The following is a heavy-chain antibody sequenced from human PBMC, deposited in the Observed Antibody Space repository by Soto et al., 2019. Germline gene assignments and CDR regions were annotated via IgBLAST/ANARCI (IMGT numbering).Heavy chain of an antibody. J-gene: IGHJ3*02. D-gene: IGHD2-21*02. V-gene: IGHV1-69*02. CDR3: YCGSTRRDAFDI. CDR2: IIPILGIA. CDR1: GGTFSSYT. Sequence: QVQLVQSGAEVKKPGSSVKVSCKASGGTFSSYTISWVRQAPGQGLEWMGRIIPILGIANYAQKFQGRVTITADKSTSKAYMELSSLRSEDTAVYYCYCGSTRRDAFDIWGQGTMVTVSS.